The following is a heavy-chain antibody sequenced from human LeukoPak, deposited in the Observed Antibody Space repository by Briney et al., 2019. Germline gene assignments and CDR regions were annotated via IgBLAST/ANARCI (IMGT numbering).Heavy chain of an antibody. CDR2: IYNSGTKI. Sequence: GGSLRLSCVASGITFSTYSMTWVRQRPGKGLEWVASIYNSGTKIFYADSVKGRFTIPRDNSNNVLFLQMDSLRAEDSAIYYCAKDIVPDSGWDLDYWGRGTLVTVSS. V-gene: IGHV3-23*05. D-gene: IGHD6-19*01. CDR3: AKDIVPDSGWDLDY. J-gene: IGHJ4*02. CDR1: GITFSTYS.